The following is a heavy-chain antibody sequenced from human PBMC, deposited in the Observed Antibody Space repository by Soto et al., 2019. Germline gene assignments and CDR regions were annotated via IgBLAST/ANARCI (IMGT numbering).Heavy chain of an antibody. CDR3: TYYCVHAIVGPPEH. CDR2: IYPGDSDT. CDR1: GYSFTSYW. V-gene: IGHV5-51*01. J-gene: IGHJ4*02. Sequence: GESLKISCKGSGYSFTSYWIGWVRQMPGKCLEWMGIIYPGDSDTRYSPSFQGQVTISADKSISTSKNQVVLAMTNMDPVDTATYYCVHAIVGPPEHWGQGTLVTVSS. D-gene: IGHD3-10*02.